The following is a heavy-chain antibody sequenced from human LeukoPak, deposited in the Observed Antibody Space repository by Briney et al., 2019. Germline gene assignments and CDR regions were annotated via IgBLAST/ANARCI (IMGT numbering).Heavy chain of an antibody. V-gene: IGHV4-34*01. Sequence: SETLSLTCAVYGGSFSGYYWSWIRQPPGNGLEWIGEINHSGSTNYNPSLKSRVTISVDTSKNQFSLKLSSVTAADTAVYYCARATPTILSSGYYYSLGSNWFDPWGQGTLVTVSS. CDR2: INHSGST. CDR1: GGSFSGYY. CDR3: ARATPTILSSGYYYSLGSNWFDP. J-gene: IGHJ5*02. D-gene: IGHD3-22*01.